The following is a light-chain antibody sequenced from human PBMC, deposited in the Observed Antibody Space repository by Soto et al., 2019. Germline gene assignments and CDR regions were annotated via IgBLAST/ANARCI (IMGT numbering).Light chain of an antibody. CDR2: AAS. J-gene: IGKJ3*01. CDR3: QLSYRTPVT. V-gene: IGKV1-39*01. Sequence: DIQMTQSPSSLSASVGDRVTITCRASQSISTYLNWYQQKPGKALKLLINAASSLQSGGPARFSGSGSGTDFTLTTSGMQPEDFATYYCQLSYRTPVTFGPGTKLDIK. CDR1: QSISTY.